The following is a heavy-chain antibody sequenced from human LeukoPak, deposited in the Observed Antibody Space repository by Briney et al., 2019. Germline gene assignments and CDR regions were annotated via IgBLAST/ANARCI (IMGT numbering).Heavy chain of an antibody. CDR2: ISPTGGST. D-gene: IGHD6-6*01. J-gene: IGHJ6*02. CDR3: ATERLVGTTYYGMDV. CDR1: GYTFTSFY. Sequence: ASVTVSCKASGYTFTSFYMHWVRQAPGQGLEWMGIISPTGGSTSYAQKFQGRVAMTRDTSTSTVYMELSSLRSEDTAVYYCATERLVGTTYYGMDVWGQGTTVTVSS. V-gene: IGHV1-46*01.